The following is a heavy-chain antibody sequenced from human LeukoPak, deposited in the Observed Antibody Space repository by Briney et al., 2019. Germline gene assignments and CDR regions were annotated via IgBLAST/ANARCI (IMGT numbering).Heavy chain of an antibody. CDR2: IKPDGSEK. Sequence: GGSLTLSCAASGFTFSNYWMSWVRQAPGKGLDWVGQIKPDGSEKYYEDPVKGRFAISRDNAKNSLDLQMNSLRAEDTAIYYCARWVTTSDRGVDVWGQGTTVTVSS. CDR3: ARWVTTSDRGVDV. J-gene: IGHJ6*02. V-gene: IGHV3-7*05. D-gene: IGHD4-17*01. CDR1: GFTFSNYW.